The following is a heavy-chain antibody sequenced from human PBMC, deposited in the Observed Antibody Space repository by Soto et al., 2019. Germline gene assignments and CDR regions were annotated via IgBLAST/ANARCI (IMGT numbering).Heavy chain of an antibody. CDR3: ARGGYYDSSGSRNYHYYGMDA. V-gene: IGHV1-18*01. J-gene: IGHJ6*02. Sequence: ASLKVSCKTSGYTFTSYGIAWVRQAPGQGLEWMGWISTYKGNTNYAQKFQGRVTMTTDTSTSTGYMELRSLRSDDTAVYYCARGGYYDSSGSRNYHYYGMDAWGQGTTVTVSS. D-gene: IGHD3-22*01. CDR2: ISTYKGNT. CDR1: GYTFTSYG.